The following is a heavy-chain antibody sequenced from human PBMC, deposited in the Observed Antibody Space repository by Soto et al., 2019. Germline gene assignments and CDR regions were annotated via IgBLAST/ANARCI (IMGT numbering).Heavy chain of an antibody. CDR2: IYYSGST. D-gene: IGHD3-9*01. J-gene: IGHJ6*02. CDR1: GGSISSSSYY. V-gene: IGHV4-39*01. CDR3: ARLSGILTGLYYYGMDV. Sequence: KASETLSLTCTVSGGSISSSSYYWGWIRQPPGKGLEWIGSIYYSGSTYYNPSLKSRVTISVDTSKNQFSLKLSSVTAADTAVYYCARLSGILTGLYYYGMDVWGQGTTVTVSS.